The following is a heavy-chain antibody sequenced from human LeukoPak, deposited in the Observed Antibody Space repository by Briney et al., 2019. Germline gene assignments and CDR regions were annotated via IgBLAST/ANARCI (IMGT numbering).Heavy chain of an antibody. Sequence: ASVKVSCKASGYTFTSYYMHWVRQAPGQGLEWMGIINPSGGSTSYAQKFQGRVTMTRDTSTSTVYMELSSLRAEDTAVYYCAREGYSYRYLDYWGQGTLVTVSS. V-gene: IGHV1-46*01. D-gene: IGHD5-18*01. CDR2: INPSGGST. CDR3: AREGYSYRYLDY. J-gene: IGHJ4*02. CDR1: GYTFTSYY.